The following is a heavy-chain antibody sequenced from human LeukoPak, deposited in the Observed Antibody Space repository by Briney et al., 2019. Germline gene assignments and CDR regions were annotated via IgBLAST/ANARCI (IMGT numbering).Heavy chain of an antibody. D-gene: IGHD6-6*01. CDR3: ARHGSYSTSPGFDY. J-gene: IGHJ4*02. Sequence: SETLSLTCTVSGGSISGYYRSWIRQPPGKGLEWIGYIYYSGSTNYNPSLKSRLTISIDTSENQFSLKLSSVTAADTAVYYCARHGSYSTSPGFDYWGRGTLVTVSS. CDR1: GGSISGYY. V-gene: IGHV4-59*08. CDR2: IYYSGST.